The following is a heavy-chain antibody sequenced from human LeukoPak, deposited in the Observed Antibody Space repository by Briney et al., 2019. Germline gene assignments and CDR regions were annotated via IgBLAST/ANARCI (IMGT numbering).Heavy chain of an antibody. D-gene: IGHD3-16*01. Sequence: ASVKVSCKASGYTFTGYYMHWVRQAPGQGLEWMGWINPNSGGTNYAQKFQGRVTMTRDTSISTAYMELSRLRSDDTAVYYCARVGGATVITDYYYYGMDVWGQGTTVTVSS. V-gene: IGHV1-2*02. J-gene: IGHJ6*02. CDR3: ARVGGATVITDYYYYGMDV. CDR1: GYTFTGYY. CDR2: INPNSGGT.